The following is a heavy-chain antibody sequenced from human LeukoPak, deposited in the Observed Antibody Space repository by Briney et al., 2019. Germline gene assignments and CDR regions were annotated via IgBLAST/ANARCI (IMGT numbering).Heavy chain of an antibody. CDR1: GFTFSSHG. D-gene: IGHD2-21*01. CDR3: ARGCGGSPGCYIIDK. Sequence: PGGSLRLSCEASGFTFSSHGMHWVRQPPGKGLEWVGVIWNDGSDQYCGDSVRGRFTVSRDNLKSTLYLQMDSLRAEDTAVYYCARGCGGSPGCYIIDKWGQGTLVTVSS. V-gene: IGHV3-33*01. CDR2: IWNDGSDQ. J-gene: IGHJ4*02.